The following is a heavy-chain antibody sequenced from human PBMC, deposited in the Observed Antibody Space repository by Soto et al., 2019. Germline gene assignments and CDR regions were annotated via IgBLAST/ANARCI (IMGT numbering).Heavy chain of an antibody. Sequence: GGSLSLSXAASGFTFSSYAMSWVRQAPGKGLEWVSAISGSGGSTYYADSVKGRFTISRDNSKNTLYLQMNSLRAEDTAVYYCAKGLGYCSGGSCYSLFVDYYYMDVWGKGTTVTVSS. CDR3: AKGLGYCSGGSCYSLFVDYYYMDV. CDR1: GFTFSSYA. D-gene: IGHD2-15*01. J-gene: IGHJ6*03. CDR2: ISGSGGST. V-gene: IGHV3-23*01.